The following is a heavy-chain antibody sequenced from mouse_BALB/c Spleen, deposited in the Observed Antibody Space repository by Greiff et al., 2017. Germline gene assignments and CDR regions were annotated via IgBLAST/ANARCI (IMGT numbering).Heavy chain of an antibody. Sequence: VQLQQSGAELVRPGTSVKVSCKASGYAFTNYLLEWVKQRPGQGLEWIGVINPGSGGTNYNEKFKGKATLTADKSSSTAYMQLSSLTSDDSAVYFCARGRYGNWYFDVWGAGTTVTVSS. CDR1: GYAFTNYL. D-gene: IGHD2-10*02. J-gene: IGHJ1*01. CDR2: INPGSGGT. V-gene: IGHV1-54*01. CDR3: ARGRYGNWYFDV.